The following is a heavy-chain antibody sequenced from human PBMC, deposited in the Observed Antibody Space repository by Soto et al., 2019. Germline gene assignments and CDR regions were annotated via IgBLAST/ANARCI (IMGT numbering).Heavy chain of an antibody. Sequence: QVQLVQSGAEVKKPGASVKVSCKASGDTFTNFGIIWVRQAPGQGLEWLGWISANNGNTNYAQKLQDRVTMTTDTSTSTAYMELRSLRSDDTAVYYCARGRPFMHTTFRRWEDRFDPWGQGTLVTVSS. CDR1: GDTFTNFG. D-gene: IGHD3-16*01. V-gene: IGHV1-18*01. CDR3: ARGRPFMHTTFRRWEDRFDP. J-gene: IGHJ5*02. CDR2: ISANNGNT.